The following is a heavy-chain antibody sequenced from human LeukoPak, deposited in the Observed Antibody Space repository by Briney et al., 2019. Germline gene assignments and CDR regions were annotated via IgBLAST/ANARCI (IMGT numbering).Heavy chain of an antibody. V-gene: IGHV4-34*01. D-gene: IGHD6-19*01. J-gene: IGHJ4*02. CDR2: INHSGYT. CDR1: GVPFSNYY. Sequence: SETLSLTCAVSGVPFSNYYWSWVRQSPRQGLEWIGEINHSGYTNYNPSLKSRVTMSIDTSKNQFSLILNSVTAADANVYYCTRAVAGHPDWGQGTLVTVSS. CDR3: TRAVAGHPD.